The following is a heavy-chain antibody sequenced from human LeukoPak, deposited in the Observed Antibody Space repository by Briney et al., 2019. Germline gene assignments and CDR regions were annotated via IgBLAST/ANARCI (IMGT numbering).Heavy chain of an antibody. CDR2: IYHSGST. CDR3: ARNEGSDAFDI. Sequence: PSETLSPTCAVSGGSISSGGYSWSWIRQPPGKGLEWIGYIYHSGSTYYNPSLKGRVTISVDRSKNQFSLKLSSVTAADTAVYYCARNEGSDAFDIWGQGTMVTVSS. J-gene: IGHJ3*02. CDR1: GGSISSGGYS. D-gene: IGHD1-1*01. V-gene: IGHV4-30-2*01.